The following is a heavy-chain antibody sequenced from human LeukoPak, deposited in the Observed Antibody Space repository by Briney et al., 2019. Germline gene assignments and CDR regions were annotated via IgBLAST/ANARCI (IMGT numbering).Heavy chain of an antibody. CDR1: GGSISSNSYY. J-gene: IGHJ4*02. D-gene: IGHD2-15*01. V-gene: IGHV4-39*01. CDR2: IYYSGST. CDR3: ASVLRIHSESRRNDY. Sequence: SETLSLTCAVSGGSISSNSYYWGWIRQPPGKGLEWIGSIYYSGSTYYNPSLKSRVTISVDTSKNQFSLKLSSVTAADTAVYYCASVLRIHSESRRNDYWGQGTLVTVSS.